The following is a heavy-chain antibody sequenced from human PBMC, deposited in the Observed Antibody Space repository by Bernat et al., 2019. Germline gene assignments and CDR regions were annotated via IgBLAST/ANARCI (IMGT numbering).Heavy chain of an antibody. J-gene: IGHJ4*02. D-gene: IGHD2-21*02. CDR3: AREQELAYCGGDCYSGWVY. CDR2: INPNSGGT. CDR1: GYTFTGYY. V-gene: IGHV1-2*04. Sequence: QVQLVQSGAEVKKPGASVKVSCKASGYTFTGYYMHWVRQAPGQGLEWMGWINPNSGGTNYAQKFQGWVTMTRDTSISTAYMELSRLRSDDMAVYYCAREQELAYCGGDCYSGWVYWGQGTLVTVSS.